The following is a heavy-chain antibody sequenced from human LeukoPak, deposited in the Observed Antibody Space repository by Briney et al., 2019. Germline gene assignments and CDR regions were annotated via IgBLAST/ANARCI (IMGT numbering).Heavy chain of an antibody. CDR1: GGSISSYY. D-gene: IGHD3-22*01. CDR2: INHSGST. J-gene: IGHJ5*02. Sequence: SETLSLTCTVSGGSISSYYWSWIRQPPGKGLEWIGEINHSGSTNYNPSLKSRVTISADTSKNQFSLKLSSVTAADTAVYYCARGAYYDSSGYYWFDPWGQGTLVTVSS. CDR3: ARGAYYDSSGYYWFDP. V-gene: IGHV4-34*01.